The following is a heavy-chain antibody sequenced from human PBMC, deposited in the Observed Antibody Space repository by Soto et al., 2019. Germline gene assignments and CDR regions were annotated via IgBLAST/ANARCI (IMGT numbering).Heavy chain of an antibody. CDR1: GDSIGSSPYF. CDR3: ARHQGPTGVMD. D-gene: IGHD3-16*01. Sequence: QLQLQESGPGLVKPSETLSLSCTVSGDSIGSSPYFWGWTRQSPGRGLEWIASIHYNGKTNSSPSLKSRVPFSVDASTNQFSLKLSSVTAADTAIYYCARHQGPTGVMDWGQGTLVTVSS. V-gene: IGHV4-39*01. J-gene: IGHJ4*02. CDR2: IHYNGKT.